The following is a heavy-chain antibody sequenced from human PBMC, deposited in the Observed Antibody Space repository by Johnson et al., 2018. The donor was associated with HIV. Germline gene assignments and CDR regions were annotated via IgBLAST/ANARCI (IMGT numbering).Heavy chain of an antibody. D-gene: IGHD3-10*01. V-gene: IGHV3-66*02. CDR3: AIGRGEFPRHAFDI. CDR1: GFTFSSNY. CDR2: IYSGGST. Sequence: VQLVESGGGLVQPGGSLRLSCAASGFTFSSNYMSWVRQAPGKGLEWVSVIYSGGSTYYADSVKGRFTISRDNSKNTLYLQMNSLRAEDTAVYYCAIGRGEFPRHAFDIWGQGTMVTVSS. J-gene: IGHJ3*02.